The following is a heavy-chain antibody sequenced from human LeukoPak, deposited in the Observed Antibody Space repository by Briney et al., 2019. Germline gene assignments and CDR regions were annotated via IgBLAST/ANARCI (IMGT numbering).Heavy chain of an antibody. CDR1: GGSISSNY. V-gene: IGHV4-59*04. CDR2: IYYSGST. CDR3: ARSYDSSGYCPYYFDY. D-gene: IGHD3-22*01. J-gene: IGHJ4*02. Sequence: SETLSLTCTVSGGSISSNYWSWIRQPPGKGLEWIGFIYYSGSTYYNPSLKSRVTISVDTSKNQFSLKLSSVTAADTAVYYCARSYDSSGYCPYYFDYWGQGTLVTVSS.